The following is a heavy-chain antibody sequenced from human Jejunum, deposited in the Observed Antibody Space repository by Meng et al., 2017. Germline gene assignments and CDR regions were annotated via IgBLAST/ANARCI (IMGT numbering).Heavy chain of an antibody. CDR3: ARGWLQPGI. CDR2: IYSSGNT. Sequence: LQACRPGQMNPYQTLSIICPGPCVSSSRSHSHWTVIRHFTGQGRALVGYIYSSGNTYYTPSLKTRVTISLDTSKNEFSLKLTSVTAADTAVYYCARGWLQPGIWGQGTLVTVSS. V-gene: IGHV4-31*03. D-gene: IGHD5-24*01. CDR1: CVSSSRSHSH. J-gene: IGHJ4*02.